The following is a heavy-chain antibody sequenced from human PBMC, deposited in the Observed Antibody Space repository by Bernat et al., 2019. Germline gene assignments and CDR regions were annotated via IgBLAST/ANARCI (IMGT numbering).Heavy chain of an antibody. CDR2: ISRSSSYT. CDR3: ARDRVRGAWFDP. V-gene: IGHV3-11*05. Sequence: QVQLVESGGGLVKPGGSLRLSCAASGFTFSDYYMSWIRQAPGKGLEWVSYISRSSSYTNYADSVKGRFTISRDNAKNSLYLQMNSLRAEDTAVYYCARDRVRGAWFDPWGQGTLVTVSS. CDR1: GFTFSDYY. D-gene: IGHD3-10*01. J-gene: IGHJ5*02.